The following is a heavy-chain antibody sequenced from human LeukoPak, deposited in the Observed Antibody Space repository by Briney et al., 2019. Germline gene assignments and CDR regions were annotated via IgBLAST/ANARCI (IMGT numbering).Heavy chain of an antibody. V-gene: IGHV3-23*01. D-gene: IGHD5-18*01. CDR1: GFTFNNYG. CDR3: ARHLSGVTGYTYGRGIDY. J-gene: IGHJ4*02. CDR2: ISGSGGST. Sequence: GGSLRLSCAASGFTFNNYGMSWVRQAPGKGLEWVSAISGSGGSTDYADSVKGRFTISRDNSKNTLYLQMNSLRAEDTAVYYCARHLSGVTGYTYGRGIDYWGQGTLVTVSS.